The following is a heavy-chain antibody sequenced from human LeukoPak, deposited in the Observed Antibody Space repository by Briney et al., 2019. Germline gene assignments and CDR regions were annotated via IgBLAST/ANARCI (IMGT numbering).Heavy chain of an antibody. Sequence: KTGGSLRLSCAASGFTFSSYSMNWVRQAPGKGLEWVSSISSSSSYIYYADSVKGRFTISRDNAKNSLYLQMNSLTAEDTAVYYCARVVYGDYGAMAYWGQGTLVTVSS. J-gene: IGHJ4*02. CDR1: GFTFSSYS. CDR2: ISSSSSYI. D-gene: IGHD4-17*01. V-gene: IGHV3-21*01. CDR3: ARVVYGDYGAMAY.